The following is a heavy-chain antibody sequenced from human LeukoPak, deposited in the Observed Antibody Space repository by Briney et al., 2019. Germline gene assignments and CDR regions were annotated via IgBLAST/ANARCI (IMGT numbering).Heavy chain of an antibody. Sequence: GGSLRLSCAASGFTFSSYEMNWVRQVPGKGLEWVSYISSSGSTIYYADSVKGRFTISRDNAKNSLYLQMNSLRAEDTAVYYCARNPLGYCSGGSCYGDAFDIWGQGTMVTVSS. CDR3: ARNPLGYCSGGSCYGDAFDI. CDR2: ISSSGSTI. V-gene: IGHV3-48*03. D-gene: IGHD2-15*01. J-gene: IGHJ3*02. CDR1: GFTFSSYE.